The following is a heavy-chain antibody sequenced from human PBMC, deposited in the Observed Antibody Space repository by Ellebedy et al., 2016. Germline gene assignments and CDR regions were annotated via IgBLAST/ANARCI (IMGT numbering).Heavy chain of an antibody. D-gene: IGHD5-12*01. CDR3: ATEGEIVATSGFDY. Sequence: SVKVSCXASGGTFSSYAISWVRQAPGQGLEWMGGIIPIFGTANYAQKFQGRVTMTEDTSTDTAYMELSSLRSEDTAVYYCATEGEIVATSGFDYWGQGTLVTVSS. CDR1: GGTFSSYA. CDR2: IIPIFGTA. J-gene: IGHJ4*02. V-gene: IGHV1-69*06.